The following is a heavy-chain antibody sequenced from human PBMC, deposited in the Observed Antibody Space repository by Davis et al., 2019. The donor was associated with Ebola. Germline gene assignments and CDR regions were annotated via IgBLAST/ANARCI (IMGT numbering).Heavy chain of an antibody. V-gene: IGHV1-69*02. J-gene: IGHJ4*02. CDR1: GGTFSSYT. CDR2: IIPILGIA. Sequence: AASVKVSCKASGGTFSSYTISWVRQAPGQGLEWMGRIIPILGIANYAQKFQGRVTITADKSTSTAYMERSSLRSEDTAVYYCARGEQWLTFDYWGQGALVTVSS. D-gene: IGHD6-19*01. CDR3: ARGEQWLTFDY.